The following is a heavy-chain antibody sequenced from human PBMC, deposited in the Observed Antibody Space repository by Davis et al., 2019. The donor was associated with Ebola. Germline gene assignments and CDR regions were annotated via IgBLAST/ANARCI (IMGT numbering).Heavy chain of an antibody. V-gene: IGHV3-30*04. CDR3: SKRVPGMFYFDY. CDR2: ISYDGNNK. J-gene: IGHJ4*02. Sequence: PGGSLRLSCAASGFTFSDYAMHWVRQAPGKGLEWVTVISYDGNNKYYADSVKGRFTISRDNSKNTLYLQMNSLSAEDTAIYYCSKRVPGMFYFDYWGQGTLVTVSP. D-gene: IGHD3-10*02. CDR1: GFTFSDYA.